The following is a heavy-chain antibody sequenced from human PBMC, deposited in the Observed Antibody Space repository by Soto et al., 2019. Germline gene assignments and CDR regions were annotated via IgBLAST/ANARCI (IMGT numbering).Heavy chain of an antibody. Sequence: VASVKVSCKASGYRFTNHGISWVRQAPGQGLEWMGWISGNDGKTKYARKFQGRVTMTTDTSTSTAYMEMNSLRRDDTAVYYCARDFYPLAYYFDYWGQGTLVTVSS. J-gene: IGHJ4*02. V-gene: IGHV1-18*01. CDR1: GYRFTNHG. CDR2: ISGNDGKT. CDR3: ARDFYPLAYYFDY.